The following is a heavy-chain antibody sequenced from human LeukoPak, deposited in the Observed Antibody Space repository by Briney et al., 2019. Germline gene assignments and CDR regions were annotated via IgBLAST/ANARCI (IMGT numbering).Heavy chain of an antibody. D-gene: IGHD3-10*01. CDR3: ARAIDYYGSGSYYYYFDY. CDR2: IKQGGSEK. Sequence: GGSLRLSCAASGFTFSSYWTSWVRQAPGKGLEWVANIKQGGSEKYYVDSVKGRFTISRDNAKNSLYLQMNSPRAEDTAVYYCARAIDYYGSGSYYYYFDYWGQGTLVTVSS. CDR1: GFTFSSYW. J-gene: IGHJ4*02. V-gene: IGHV3-7*01.